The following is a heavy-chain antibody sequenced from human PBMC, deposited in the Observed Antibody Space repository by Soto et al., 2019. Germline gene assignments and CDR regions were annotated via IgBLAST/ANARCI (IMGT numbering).Heavy chain of an antibody. D-gene: IGHD6-13*01. V-gene: IGHV4-31*03. CDR3: ARGGIAAAAPPDY. Sequence: QVQLQESGPGLVKPSQTLSLTCTVSGGSISSGGYYWSWIRQHPGKGLEWIGYIYYSGSTYYNPSPKSRVTISVDTSKNQCSLKLSSVTAADTAVYYCARGGIAAAAPPDYWGQGTLVTVSS. CDR1: GGSISSGGYY. J-gene: IGHJ4*02. CDR2: IYYSGST.